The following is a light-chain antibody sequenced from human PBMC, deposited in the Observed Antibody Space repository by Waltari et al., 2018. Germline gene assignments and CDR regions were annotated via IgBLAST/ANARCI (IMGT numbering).Light chain of an antibody. Sequence: DIVMTQTPLSLTVTPGEPASISCRSSQSLLHSNGKTYLYWYLQKPGQPPRLLVSRVSNRFSGVPDRFSCSGSGTDFTLKISRVEAEDVGIYYCMQTSQSPWTFGQGTKVEIK. CDR3: MQTSQSPWT. CDR1: QSLLHSNGKTY. CDR2: RVS. V-gene: IGKV2D-29*01. J-gene: IGKJ1*01.